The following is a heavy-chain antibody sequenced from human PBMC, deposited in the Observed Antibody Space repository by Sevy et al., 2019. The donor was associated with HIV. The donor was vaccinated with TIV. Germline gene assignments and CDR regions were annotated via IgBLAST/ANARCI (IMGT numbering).Heavy chain of an antibody. CDR1: GFTFSVSA. D-gene: IGHD2-8*01. Sequence: GGSLRLSCAASGFTFSVSAMHWVRQASGKGLEWVGRIRSKTNSYATAYATSLEGRFRISRDDSKNTTYLQMNGLNTVATAVYYCGGSCIIGVCSWGQGTQVTVSS. V-gene: IGHV3-73*01. CDR3: GGSCIIGVCS. CDR2: IRSKTNSYAT. J-gene: IGHJ4*02.